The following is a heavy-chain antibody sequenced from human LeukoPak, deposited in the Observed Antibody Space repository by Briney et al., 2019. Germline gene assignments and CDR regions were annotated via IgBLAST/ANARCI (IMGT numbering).Heavy chain of an antibody. V-gene: IGHV3-30*02. Sequence: GGSLRLSCAASGFTFSSYGMHWVRQAPGKGLEWVAFIRYDGSNKYYADSVKGRFTISRDNSKNTLYLQMNSLRAEDTAVYYCVKDPKSGYGYFDYWGQGTLVTVSS. J-gene: IGHJ4*02. CDR3: VKDPKSGYGYFDY. CDR2: IRYDGSNK. CDR1: GFTFSSYG. D-gene: IGHD5-12*01.